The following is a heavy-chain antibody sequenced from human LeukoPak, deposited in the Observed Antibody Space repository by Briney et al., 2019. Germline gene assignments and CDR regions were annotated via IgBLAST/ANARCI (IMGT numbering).Heavy chain of an antibody. CDR3: TGSSSGKAY. CDR2: IRSKAYGGTT. Sequence: PGGSLRLSCTASGFTFGDYAMSWVRQAPGKGLEWVGFIRSKAYGGTTEYAASVKGRFTISRDDSKSIAYLQMNSLKTEDTAVYYCTGSSSGKAYWGQGTLVTVSS. V-gene: IGHV3-49*04. CDR1: GFTFGDYA. D-gene: IGHD6-6*01. J-gene: IGHJ4*02.